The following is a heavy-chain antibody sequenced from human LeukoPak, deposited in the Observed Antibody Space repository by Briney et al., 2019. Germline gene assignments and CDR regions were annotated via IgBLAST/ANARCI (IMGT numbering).Heavy chain of an antibody. Sequence: PSETLSLTCAVYGGSFSDYYWSWIRQPPGKGLEWIGEINHSGSTNYNPSLKSRVTISVDTSKNQFSLKLSSVTAADTAVYYCARGLGITIFGVVRYYYYGMDVWGQGTTVTVSS. CDR2: INHSGST. J-gene: IGHJ6*02. CDR3: ARGLGITIFGVVRYYYYGMDV. CDR1: GGSFSDYY. V-gene: IGHV4-34*01. D-gene: IGHD3-3*01.